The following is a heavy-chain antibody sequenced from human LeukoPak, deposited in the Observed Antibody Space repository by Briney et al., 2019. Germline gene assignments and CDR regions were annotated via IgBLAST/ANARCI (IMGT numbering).Heavy chain of an antibody. CDR2: ISSSGSTI. CDR3: ARDGRDGYNYYDYYYGMDV. CDR1: GFTFSDYY. Sequence: GGSLRLSCAASGFTFSDYYMSWIRQAPGKGLEWVSYISSSGSTIYYADSVKGRFTISRDNAKNSLYLQMNSLRAEDTAVYYCARDGRDGYNYYDYYYGMDVWGQGTTVTVSS. J-gene: IGHJ6*02. V-gene: IGHV3-11*01. D-gene: IGHD5-24*01.